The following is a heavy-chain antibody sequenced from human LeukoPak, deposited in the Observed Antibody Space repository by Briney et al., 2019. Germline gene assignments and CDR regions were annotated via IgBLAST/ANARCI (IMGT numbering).Heavy chain of an antibody. CDR3: ARDYEPRRGWYGARDCYFDL. CDR1: GYTFTSYY. Sequence: ASVKVSCKASGYTFTSYYIHWVRQAPGQGLEWMGIINPSGGSTSYAQKFQGRVTMTRDTSTSTVYMELSSLRSEDTAVYYCARDYEPRRGWYGARDCYFDLWGRGTLVTVSS. V-gene: IGHV1-46*03. D-gene: IGHD6-19*01. CDR2: INPSGGST. J-gene: IGHJ2*01.